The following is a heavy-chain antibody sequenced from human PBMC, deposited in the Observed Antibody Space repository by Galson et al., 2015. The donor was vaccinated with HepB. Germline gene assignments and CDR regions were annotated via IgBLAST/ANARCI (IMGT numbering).Heavy chain of an antibody. Sequence: QSGAEVKKPGESLKISCKGSGYSFTSHWIGWVRQMPGKGLEWMGIIYPGVSDTRYSPSFQGQVTISADKSISTAYLQWSSLKASDTALYYCAREHYDPTMVRGVMGGVDYWGQGTLVTVSS. CDR1: GYSFTSHW. D-gene: IGHD3-10*01. V-gene: IGHV5-51*03. CDR2: IYPGVSDT. J-gene: IGHJ4*02. CDR3: AREHYDPTMVRGVMGGVDY.